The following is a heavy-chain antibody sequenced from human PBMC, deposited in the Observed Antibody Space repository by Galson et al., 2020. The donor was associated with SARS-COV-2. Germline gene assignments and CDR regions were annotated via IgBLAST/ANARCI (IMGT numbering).Heavy chain of an antibody. CDR2: IYYIGGT. CDR1: GGSIRSYY. CDR3: ATSYSSGWYAFDY. J-gene: IGHJ4*02. V-gene: IGHV4-59*01. D-gene: IGHD6-19*01. Sequence: ETSETLSLTCTVSGGSIRSYYWSWIRQSPGKGLEWIGYIYYIGGTNYNPSLKSRVSISVDTSKNQFSLNLTSVTAADTAVYYCATSYSSGWYAFDYWGRGALVTGSS.